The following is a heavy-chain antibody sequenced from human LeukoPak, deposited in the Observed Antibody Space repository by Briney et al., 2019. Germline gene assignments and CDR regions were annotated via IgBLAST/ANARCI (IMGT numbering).Heavy chain of an antibody. CDR1: GGSISSYY. J-gene: IGHJ3*02. CDR3: AVGYCSGGSCYLPGNDAFDI. D-gene: IGHD2-15*01. Sequence: SETLSLTCTVSGGSISSYYWSWIRQPAGKGLEWIGRIYTSGSTNYDPSLKSRVTISVDTSKNQFSLKLSSVTAADPAVYYCAVGYCSGGSCYLPGNDAFDIWGQGTMVTVSS. CDR2: IYTSGST. V-gene: IGHV4-4*07.